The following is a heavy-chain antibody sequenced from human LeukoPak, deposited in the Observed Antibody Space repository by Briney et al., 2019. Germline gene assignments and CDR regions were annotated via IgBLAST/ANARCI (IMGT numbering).Heavy chain of an antibody. J-gene: IGHJ1*01. Sequence: PGGSLRLSXAAPAFTLSDFTIHWVRQASGKGLEWVARIRSKANNYATEYGATVRGRFTISRDDAKNTAYLQMNSLKSEDTAIYYCSAGPSGWTEFFRHWGQGTLVIVSS. CDR3: SAGPSGWTEFFRH. CDR1: AFTLSDFT. V-gene: IGHV3-73*01. D-gene: IGHD6-19*01. CDR2: IRSKANNYAT.